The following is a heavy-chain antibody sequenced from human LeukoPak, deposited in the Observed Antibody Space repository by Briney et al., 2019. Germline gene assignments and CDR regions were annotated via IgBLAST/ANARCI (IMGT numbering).Heavy chain of an antibody. Sequence: GASVKVSCKASGYTFTSYDINWVRQATGQGLEWMGWMNPNSGNTGYAQKFQGRVTMTRNTSISTAYMELSSLRPEDTAVYYCARVCRCSSTSCFDAFDIWGQGTMVTVSS. CDR1: GYTFTSYD. J-gene: IGHJ3*02. CDR3: ARVCRCSSTSCFDAFDI. V-gene: IGHV1-8*01. CDR2: MNPNSGNT. D-gene: IGHD2-2*01.